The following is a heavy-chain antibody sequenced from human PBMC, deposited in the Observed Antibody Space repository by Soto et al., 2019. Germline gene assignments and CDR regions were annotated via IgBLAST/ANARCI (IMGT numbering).Heavy chain of an antibody. Sequence: QVQLVQSGADVKKPGSSVKVSCKASGGSFSSYPISWVRQAPGQGLEWMGGTNANLGTGNYAQKFQGRLTITTDISTTTAYMELSALRSEDTAVYYCARRDSRGYFRYFDNWGQGTLVTVSS. V-gene: IGHV1-69*06. CDR2: TNANLGTG. D-gene: IGHD5-18*01. CDR1: GGSFSSYP. CDR3: ARRDSRGYFRYFDN. J-gene: IGHJ4*02.